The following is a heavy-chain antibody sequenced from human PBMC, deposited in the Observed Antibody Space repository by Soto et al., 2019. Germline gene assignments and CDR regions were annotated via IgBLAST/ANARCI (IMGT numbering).Heavy chain of an antibody. CDR1: GGSISRYY. CDR3: ARDRRIPDGAFDY. J-gene: IGHJ4*02. V-gene: IGHV4-59*01. CDR2: IYRSGST. Sequence: SETLSLTCTVSGGSISRYYWSWIRQPPGKGLEWIGDIYRSGSTNYNPSLSGRVTISVDTSKNQFSLNLTSVTAADTAVYYCARDRRIPDGAFDYWGQGALVTVSS.